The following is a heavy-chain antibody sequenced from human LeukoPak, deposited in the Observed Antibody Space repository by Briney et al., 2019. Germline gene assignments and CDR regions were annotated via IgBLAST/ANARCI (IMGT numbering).Heavy chain of an antibody. J-gene: IGHJ6*03. CDR3: ARGASSSWSYYYYYYMDV. CDR2: ISSSGSTI. D-gene: IGHD6-13*01. Sequence: GGSLRLSCAASGFTFSSYWMSWIRQAPGKGLEWVSYISSSGSTIYYADSVKGRFTISRDNAKNSLYLQMNSLRAEDTAVYYCARGASSSWSYYYYYYMDVWGKGTTVTISS. CDR1: GFTFSSYW. V-gene: IGHV3-11*01.